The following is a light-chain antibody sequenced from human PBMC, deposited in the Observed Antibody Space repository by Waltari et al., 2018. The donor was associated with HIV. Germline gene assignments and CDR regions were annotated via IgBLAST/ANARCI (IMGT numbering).Light chain of an antibody. CDR1: SSNIGNNY. Sequence: QSVLTQPPSVSAAPGQTVTISCSGSSSNIGNNYVSCYQQLPGTAPKLLIYENNKRPAGIPDRFSGSKSGTSATLGITGLQTGDEADYYCGAWDSSLSVWVFGGGTKLTVL. J-gene: IGLJ3*02. V-gene: IGLV1-51*02. CDR2: ENN. CDR3: GAWDSSLSVWV.